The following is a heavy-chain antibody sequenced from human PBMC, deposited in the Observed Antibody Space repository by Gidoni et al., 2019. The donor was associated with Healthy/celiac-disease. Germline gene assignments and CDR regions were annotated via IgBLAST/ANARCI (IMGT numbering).Heavy chain of an antibody. D-gene: IGHD3-22*01. J-gene: IGHJ5*02. CDR2: INTKEGRT. Sequence: QVQLVQSGAEVKKPGASVKVSCKASGYTFTTHYFHWLLQAPGQGLEWMGIINTKEGRTTESQKFQGRVTMTSDTSTGTVYMELSSLRSEDTAVYYCAREGYYESSGLEKRALKNWFDPWGQGTLVTVSS. V-gene: IGHV1-46*01. CDR3: AREGYYESSGLEKRALKNWFDP. CDR1: GYTFTTHY.